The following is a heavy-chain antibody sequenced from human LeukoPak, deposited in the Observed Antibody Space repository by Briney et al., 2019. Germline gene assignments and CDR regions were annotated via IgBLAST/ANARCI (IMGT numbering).Heavy chain of an antibody. CDR3: AAASVAPGGHFYGMDV. D-gene: IGHD2-8*02. CDR2: IVVASGKT. J-gene: IGHJ6*04. V-gene: IGHV1-58*02. CDR1: GFTFSNSA. Sequence: SVKVSCKASGFTFSNSAMQWVRQARGQRLEWIGWIVVASGKTNYAQSFQGRLTVSRDMSTSTAYMEVGSLRSEDTAVYYCAAASVAPGGHFYGMDVWGKGTTVTVSS.